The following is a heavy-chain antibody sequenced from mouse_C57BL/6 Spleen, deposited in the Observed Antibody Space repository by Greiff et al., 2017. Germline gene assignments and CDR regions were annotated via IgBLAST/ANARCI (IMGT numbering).Heavy chain of an antibody. CDR3: TQGYEGYAMDY. CDR2: IDPEDGDP. J-gene: IGHJ4*01. D-gene: IGHD2-2*01. Sequence: VQLKESGAELVRPGASVKLSCTASGFNIKDYYMHWVKQRPEQGLEWIGRIDPEDGDPEYAPKFQGKATMTADTSSNTAYLQLSSLTSEDTAVYYCTQGYEGYAMDYWGQGTSVTVSS. CDR1: GFNIKDYY. V-gene: IGHV14-1*01.